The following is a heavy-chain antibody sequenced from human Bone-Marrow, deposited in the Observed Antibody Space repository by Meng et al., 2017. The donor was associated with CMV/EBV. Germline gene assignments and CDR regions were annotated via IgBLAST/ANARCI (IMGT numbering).Heavy chain of an antibody. CDR1: GYTFTGYY. D-gene: IGHD6-19*01. V-gene: IGHV1-2*02. CDR3: AREIQIAVAGSWFDP. Sequence: SVKVSCKASGYTFTGYYMHWVRQAPGQGLEWMGWINPNSGGTNYAQKFQGRVTMTRDTSISTAYMELSRLRSDDTAVYYCAREIQIAVAGSWFDPWGQGTLVTVSS. CDR2: INPNSGGT. J-gene: IGHJ5*02.